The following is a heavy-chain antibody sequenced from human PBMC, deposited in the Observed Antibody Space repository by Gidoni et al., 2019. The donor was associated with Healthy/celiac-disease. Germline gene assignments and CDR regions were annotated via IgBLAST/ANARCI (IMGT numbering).Heavy chain of an antibody. CDR3: ARDPDVGTMVRGVIRKRQNWFDP. D-gene: IGHD3-10*01. CDR2: ISAYNSNT. Sequence: QVQLVQSGAEVKKPGASVKVSCKASGYTFTSYGIRWVRQAPGQGLEWMGWISAYNSNTNDAQKLQGKVTMTTDTSTSTAYMELRCLRSDDTAVYYCARDPDVGTMVRGVIRKRQNWFDPWGQGTLVTVSS. CDR1: GYTFTSYG. V-gene: IGHV1-18*01. J-gene: IGHJ5*02.